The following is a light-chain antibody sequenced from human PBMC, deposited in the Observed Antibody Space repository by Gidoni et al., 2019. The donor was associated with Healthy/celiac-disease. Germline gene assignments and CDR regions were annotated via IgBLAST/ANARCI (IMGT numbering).Light chain of an antibody. CDR3: QQRSNWPSFT. CDR1: QGVSSY. CDR2: DAS. V-gene: IGKV3-11*01. Sequence: EIVLTQSPATLSLSPGERATLSCRVSQGVSSYLAWYQQKPGQAPRLLIYDASNRATGIPARFSGSGSGTDFTLTISSLEPEDFAVYYCQQRSNWPSFTFGPGTKVDIK. J-gene: IGKJ3*01.